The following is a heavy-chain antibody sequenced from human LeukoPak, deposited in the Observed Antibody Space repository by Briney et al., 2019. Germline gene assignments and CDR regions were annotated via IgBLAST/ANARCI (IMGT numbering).Heavy chain of an antibody. Sequence: PGGSLRLSCAASGFTFSSYWMSWVRQAPGKGLEWVANIKQDGSEKYYVDSVKGRFTVSRDDSKNTLYLQMNSLKSEDTAVYYCARDVDSSSWSYQYNYGMDVWGQGTTVTVSS. V-gene: IGHV3-7*01. J-gene: IGHJ6*02. CDR3: ARDVDSSSWSYQYNYGMDV. CDR2: IKQDGSEK. CDR1: GFTFSSYW. D-gene: IGHD6-13*01.